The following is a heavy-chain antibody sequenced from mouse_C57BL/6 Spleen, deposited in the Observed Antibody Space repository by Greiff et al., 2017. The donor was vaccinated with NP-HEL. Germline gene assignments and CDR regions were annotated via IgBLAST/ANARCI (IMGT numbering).Heavy chain of an antibody. D-gene: IGHD1-1*01. Sequence: VQLQQSGAELVKPGASVKLSCKASGYTFTSYWMQWVKQRPGQGLEWIGEIDPSDSYTNYNQKFKGKATLTVDTSSSTAYMQLSSLTSDDSAVYYCALYYGSSHWYFDVWGTGTTVTVSS. CDR3: ALYYGSSHWYFDV. V-gene: IGHV1-50*01. J-gene: IGHJ1*03. CDR1: GYTFTSYW. CDR2: IDPSDSYT.